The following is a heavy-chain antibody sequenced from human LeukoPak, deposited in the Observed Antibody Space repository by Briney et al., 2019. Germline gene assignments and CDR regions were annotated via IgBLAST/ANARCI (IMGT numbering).Heavy chain of an antibody. J-gene: IGHJ4*02. D-gene: IGHD6-19*01. CDR2: INPNTGDT. V-gene: IGHV1-2*02. CDR3: ASYPRYSSSPPFDY. CDR1: GYTFTGQD. Sequence: GASVEVPCKASGYTFTGQDMHWVRQAPGQGLEWMGWINPNTGDTNYAQKFQGRVTMTRDTTISTAYMELSRLTSDDTAVYYCASYPRYSSSPPFDYWGQGTLVTVSS.